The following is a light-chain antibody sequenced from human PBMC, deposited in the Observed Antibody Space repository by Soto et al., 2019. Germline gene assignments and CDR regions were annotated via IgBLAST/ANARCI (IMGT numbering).Light chain of an antibody. Sequence: DIQMTQSPSSLSASVGDRITITCQASQGINTYVNWFQQKPGKAPKVLIYDASRLVTGVPSRFSGSGSGTYFTFTISSLQPEDIATYYCQQYENLPRTFGQGTKVEI. CDR2: DAS. J-gene: IGKJ1*01. CDR3: QQYENLPRT. V-gene: IGKV1-33*01. CDR1: QGINTY.